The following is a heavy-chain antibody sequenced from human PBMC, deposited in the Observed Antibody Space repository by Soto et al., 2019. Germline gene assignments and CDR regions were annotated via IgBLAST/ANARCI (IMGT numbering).Heavy chain of an antibody. CDR1: GGSIRSYY. Sequence: SETLSLTCAVSGGSIRSYYWSWIRQPPGKGLEWIGYIYYSGSTNYNPSLKSRVTISVDTSKNQFSLKLSSVTAADTAVYYCARHHDSWGQGTLVTVSS. CDR2: IYYSGST. J-gene: IGHJ4*02. V-gene: IGHV4-59*08. CDR3: ARHHDS.